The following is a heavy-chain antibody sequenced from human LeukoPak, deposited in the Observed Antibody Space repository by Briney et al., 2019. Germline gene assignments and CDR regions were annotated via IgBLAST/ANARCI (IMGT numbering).Heavy chain of an antibody. CDR1: GYTFTGYY. Sequence: ASVKVSCKASGYTFTGYYMHWVRQAPGQGLEWMGWINPNSGGTNYAQKFQGRVTMTRDTSISTAYMELSRLRSDDTAVYYCATPGFDSRGYYYHEYFQHWGQGTLVTVSS. V-gene: IGHV1-2*02. CDR2: INPNSGGT. D-gene: IGHD3-22*01. CDR3: ATPGFDSRGYYYHEYFQH. J-gene: IGHJ1*01.